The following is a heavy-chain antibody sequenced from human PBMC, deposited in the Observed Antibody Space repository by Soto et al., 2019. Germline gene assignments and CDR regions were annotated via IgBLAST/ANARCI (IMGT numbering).Heavy chain of an antibody. Sequence: SVKVSCKASGGTFSSYAISWVRQAPGQGLEWMGGIIPIFGTANYAQKFQGRVTITADKSTSTAYMELSSLRSEDTAVYYCATTIIAARGWFDPWGQGTLVTSPQ. J-gene: IGHJ5*02. CDR2: IIPIFGTA. CDR1: GGTFSSYA. V-gene: IGHV1-69*06. CDR3: ATTIIAARGWFDP. D-gene: IGHD6-6*01.